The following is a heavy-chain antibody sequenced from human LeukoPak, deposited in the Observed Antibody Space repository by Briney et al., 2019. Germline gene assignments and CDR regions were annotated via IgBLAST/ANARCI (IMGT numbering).Heavy chain of an antibody. J-gene: IGHJ4*02. V-gene: IGHV4-61*08. CDR3: ARESGSHPFDY. CDR1: GGSISSGGYY. Sequence: SETLSLTCTVSGGSISSGGYYWSWIRQHPGKGLEWIGYIYYSGSTNYIPSLKSRVTISVDTSKNQFSLKLSSVTAADTAVYYCARESGSHPFDYWGQGTLVTVSS. D-gene: IGHD1-26*01. CDR2: IYYSGST.